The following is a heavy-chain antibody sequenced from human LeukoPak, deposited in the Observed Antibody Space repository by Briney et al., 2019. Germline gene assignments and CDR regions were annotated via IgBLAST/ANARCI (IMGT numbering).Heavy chain of an antibody. CDR1: GFTVSTDY. CDR2: ISGSGGST. CDR3: AKEHHYDYSPDY. V-gene: IGHV3-23*01. D-gene: IGHD3-16*01. J-gene: IGHJ4*02. Sequence: PGGSLRLSCAASGFTVSTDYMSWVRQAPGKGLEWVSAISGSGGSTYYADSVKGRFTISRDNSKNTLYLQMNSLRAEDTAVYYCAKEHHYDYSPDYWGQGTLVTVSS.